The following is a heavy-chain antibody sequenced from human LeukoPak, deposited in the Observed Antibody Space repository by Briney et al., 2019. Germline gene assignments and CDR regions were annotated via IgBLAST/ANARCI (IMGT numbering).Heavy chain of an antibody. CDR3: ARVAHDYGDYGPDY. CDR2: VNSDGSHT. V-gene: IGHV3-74*01. J-gene: IGHJ4*02. CDR1: GFIFGRYW. Sequence: GGSLRLSCAASGFIFGRYWMHWVRQAPGKGLVWVSRVNSDGSHTTYADSVKGRFTISRDNAKSAVYLQMNSLRAEDRAVYYCARVAHDYGDYGPDYWGQGTPVTVSS. D-gene: IGHD4-17*01.